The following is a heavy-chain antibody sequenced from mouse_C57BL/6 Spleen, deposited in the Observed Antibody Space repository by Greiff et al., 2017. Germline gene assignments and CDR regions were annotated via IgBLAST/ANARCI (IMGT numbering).Heavy chain of an antibody. CDR3: VRTHDDYDWDYAMDY. D-gene: IGHD2-4*01. CDR1: GFSFNTYA. CDR2: IRSKSNNYAT. Sequence: EVQLVESGGGLVQPKGSLKLSCAASGFSFNTYAMNWVRQAPGKGLEWVARIRSKSNNYATYYADSVKDRFTISRDDSESMLYLQMNNLKTEDTAMYYCVRTHDDYDWDYAMDYWGQGTSVTVSS. J-gene: IGHJ4*01. V-gene: IGHV10-1*01.